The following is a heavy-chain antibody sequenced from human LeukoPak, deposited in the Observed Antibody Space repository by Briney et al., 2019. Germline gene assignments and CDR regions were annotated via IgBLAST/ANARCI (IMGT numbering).Heavy chain of an antibody. J-gene: IGHJ4*02. V-gene: IGHV3-23*01. CDR2: ISGSGGST. Sequence: GGSLRLSCAASGFTFSSYAMSWVRQAPGKGLEWVSAISGSGGSTYYADSVKGRFTISRDNSKNTLYLQMNSLRADYTAVYYCAKGRYSYLYCFDYWGQGTLVTVSS. CDR3: AKGRYSYLYCFDY. CDR1: GFTFSSYA. D-gene: IGHD5-18*01.